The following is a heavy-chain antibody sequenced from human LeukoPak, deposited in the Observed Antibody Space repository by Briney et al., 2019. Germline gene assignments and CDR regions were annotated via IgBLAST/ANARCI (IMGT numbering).Heavy chain of an antibody. V-gene: IGHV4-59*01. J-gene: IGHJ4*02. CDR2: THYSGNT. CDR1: GDSISTYY. Sequence: PSETLSLTCTVSGDSISTYYWSWIRQPPGKGLEWIAYTHYSGNTNYNPSLESRVTISLDTSKNQISLKVNSVTAADTAVYYCARGGCSGGSCYLSSLLKSGNFDYWGQGTLVTVSS. D-gene: IGHD2-15*01. CDR3: ARGGCSGGSCYLSSLLKSGNFDY.